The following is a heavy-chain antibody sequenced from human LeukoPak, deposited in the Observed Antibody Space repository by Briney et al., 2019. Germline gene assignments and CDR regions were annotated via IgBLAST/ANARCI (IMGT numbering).Heavy chain of an antibody. CDR3: ARDLVVVGSSFSYGMDV. V-gene: IGHV3-7*01. CDR1: GFSISAYW. D-gene: IGHD2-15*01. J-gene: IGHJ6*02. Sequence: GGSLRLSCAASGFSISAYWMSWVRQAPGKGLEWVANVNQDGSDKYSVDSVKGRFTISRDNAKNSLYLEMNSLRADDTAVYYCARDLVVVGSSFSYGMDVWGQGTTVTVSS. CDR2: VNQDGSDK.